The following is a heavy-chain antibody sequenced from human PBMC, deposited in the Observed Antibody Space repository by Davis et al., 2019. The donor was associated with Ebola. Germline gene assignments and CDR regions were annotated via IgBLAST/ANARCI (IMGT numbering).Heavy chain of an antibody. D-gene: IGHD2-21*01. CDR2: ISSSSSYT. CDR1: GFTFSSYA. J-gene: IGHJ6*03. Sequence: GESLKISCAASGFTFSSYAMSWVRQAPGKGLEWVSYISSSSSYTNYADSVKGRFTISRDNAKNSLYLQMNSLRAEDTAVYYCARTSIVVAASYMDVWGKGTTVTVSS. V-gene: IGHV3-21*05. CDR3: ARTSIVVAASYMDV.